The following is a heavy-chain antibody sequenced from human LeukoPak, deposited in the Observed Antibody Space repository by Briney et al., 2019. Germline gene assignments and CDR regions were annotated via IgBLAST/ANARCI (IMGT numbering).Heavy chain of an antibody. CDR3: ARDGGAGELSLLDY. D-gene: IGHD3-16*02. CDR2: IYHSGST. V-gene: IGHV4-4*02. CDR1: GGSISSSNW. Sequence: SETLSLTCAVSGGSISSSNWWSWVRQPPGKGLEWIGEIYHSGSTNYNPSLKSRVTISVDKSKNQFSLKLSSVTAADTAVYYCARDGGAGELSLLDYWGQGTLVTVSS. J-gene: IGHJ4*02.